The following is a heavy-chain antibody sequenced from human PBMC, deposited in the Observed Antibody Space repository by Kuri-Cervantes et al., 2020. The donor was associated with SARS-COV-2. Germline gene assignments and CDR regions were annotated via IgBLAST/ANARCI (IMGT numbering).Heavy chain of an antibody. CDR2: IYSGGST. Sequence: GGSLRLSCAASGFTVSSNYMSWVRQAPGKGLEWVSLIYSGGSTYYADSVKGRFTIFEDNSKNTLYLQMNSLRAEDSAVYYCASGFDYGAFILEQSDYYYGMDVWGQGTTVTVSS. CDR3: ASGFDYGAFILEQSDYYYGMDV. D-gene: IGHD4-17*01. V-gene: IGHV3-53*01. CDR1: GFTVSSNY. J-gene: IGHJ6*02.